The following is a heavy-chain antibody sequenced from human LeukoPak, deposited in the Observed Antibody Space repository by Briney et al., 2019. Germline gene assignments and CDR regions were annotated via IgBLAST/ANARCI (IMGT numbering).Heavy chain of an antibody. D-gene: IGHD3-22*01. V-gene: IGHV4-4*07. CDR3: VREGSMMVVQYYFDY. CDR2: IYSSGST. J-gene: IGHJ4*02. Sequence: SSETLSLTCTVSGGSISSYYWSWIRQPAGKGLEWIGRIYSSGSTKYNPSLKSRVTISVDKSKNQVSLKLSSVTAADTAVYYCVREGSMMVVQYYFDYWGQGTLVTVSS. CDR1: GGSISSYY.